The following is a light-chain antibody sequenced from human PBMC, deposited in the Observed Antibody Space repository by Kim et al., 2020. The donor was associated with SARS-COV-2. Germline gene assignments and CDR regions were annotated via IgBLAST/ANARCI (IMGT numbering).Light chain of an antibody. CDR2: GNT. CDR3: QSYDNTLISFV. Sequence: QSVLTQPPSVSGAPGQRVTISCTGSNFNIGTGFDVHWYQQLPGTAPKLLIHGNTNRPSGVPDRFSGSKSGPSASLAITGLQAEDEADYYCQSYDNTLISFVFGPGTKVTVL. CDR1: NFNIGTGFD. J-gene: IGLJ1*01. V-gene: IGLV1-40*01.